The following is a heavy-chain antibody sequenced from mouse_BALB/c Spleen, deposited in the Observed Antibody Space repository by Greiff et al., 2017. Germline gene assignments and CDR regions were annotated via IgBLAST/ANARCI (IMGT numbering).Heavy chain of an antibody. J-gene: IGHJ2*01. CDR3: ARAYGNFDY. V-gene: IGHV7-3*02. Sequence: EVQVVESGGGLVQPGGSLRLSCATSGFTFTDYYMSWVRQPPGKALEWLGFIRNKANGYTTEYSASVKGRFTISRDTSQSILYLQMNTLRDEDGATYYCARAYGNFDYWGQGTTLTVSS. D-gene: IGHD2-1*01. CDR1: GFTFTDYY. CDR2: IRNKANGYTT.